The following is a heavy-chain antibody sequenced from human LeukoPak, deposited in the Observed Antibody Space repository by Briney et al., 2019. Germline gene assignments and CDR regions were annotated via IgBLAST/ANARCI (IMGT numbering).Heavy chain of an antibody. CDR1: GYTFTGYF. J-gene: IGHJ5*02. Sequence: ASVKVSCKASGYTFTGYFMHWVRQAPGQGLEWMGWINPNNGDTNYAQTFQGRVTMTRDTSTSTAYMELSNLRSDDTAMFYCARDLYGSGSSNWFDPWGQGTLVTVSS. CDR2: INPNNGDT. D-gene: IGHD3-10*01. CDR3: ARDLYGSGSSNWFDP. V-gene: IGHV1-2*02.